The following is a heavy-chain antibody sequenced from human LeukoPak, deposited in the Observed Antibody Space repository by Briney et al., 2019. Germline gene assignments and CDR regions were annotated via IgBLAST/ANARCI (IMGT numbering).Heavy chain of an antibody. V-gene: IGHV3-30*09. CDR2: ISYDGSNK. CDR3: ARDESDGGVPVDY. D-gene: IGHD3-16*01. CDR1: GLNLSSYA. J-gene: IGHJ4*02. Sequence: QPGESLRLSCATSGLNLSSYAMHWVRQAPAKGLERVAVISYDGSNKYYADSVKGRFAIYRDNSKNTLYLQMNSLRAEDTAVYYCARDESDGGVPVDYWGQGTLVTVSS.